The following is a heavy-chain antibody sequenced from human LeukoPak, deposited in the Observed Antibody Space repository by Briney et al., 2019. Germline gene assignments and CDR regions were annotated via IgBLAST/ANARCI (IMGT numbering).Heavy chain of an antibody. CDR2: TYYRSKWYN. CDR1: GDSVSSNSAA. D-gene: IGHD3-3*01. J-gene: IGHJ6*03. CDR3: ARSPPRGGGFGVVIIWYYMDV. V-gene: IGHV6-1*01. Sequence: SQTLSLTCAISGDSVSSNSAAWNWIRQSPSRGLEWLGRTYYRSKWYNDYAVSVKSRITINPDTSKNQFSLQLNSVTPEDTAVYYCARSPPRGGGFGVVIIWYYMDVWGKGTTVTVSS.